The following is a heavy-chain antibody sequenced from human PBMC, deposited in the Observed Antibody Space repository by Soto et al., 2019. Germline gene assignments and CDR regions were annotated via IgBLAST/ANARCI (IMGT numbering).Heavy chain of an antibody. CDR2: IWYDGSNK. D-gene: IGHD4-17*01. CDR3: ARDPHDYGGRKGQGTNDY. Sequence: QVQLVESGGGVVQPGRSLRLSCAASGFTFSSYGMHWVRQAPGKGLEWVAVIWYDGSNKYYADSVKGRFTISRDNSKNTLYLQMNSRRAEDTAVYYCARDPHDYGGRKGQGTNDYWGQGTLVTVSS. CDR1: GFTFSSYG. V-gene: IGHV3-33*01. J-gene: IGHJ4*02.